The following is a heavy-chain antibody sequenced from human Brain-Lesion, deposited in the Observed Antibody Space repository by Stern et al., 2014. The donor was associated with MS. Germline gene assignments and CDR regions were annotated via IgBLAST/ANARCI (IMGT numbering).Heavy chain of an antibody. V-gene: IGHV3-53*01. D-gene: IGHD5-18*01. J-gene: IGHJ4*02. Sequence: EDQLVESGGGLIQPGGSLRLSCAASGFSVSTHFMSWVRQAPGKGLEWVSLMYSRGGTNYADSVKGRFTISRDSSKNTLYLQMSDLRAEDTAVYYCARKTDTAVGGDYWGPGTLVTVSS. CDR1: GFSVSTHF. CDR3: ARKTDTAVGGDY. CDR2: MYSRGGT.